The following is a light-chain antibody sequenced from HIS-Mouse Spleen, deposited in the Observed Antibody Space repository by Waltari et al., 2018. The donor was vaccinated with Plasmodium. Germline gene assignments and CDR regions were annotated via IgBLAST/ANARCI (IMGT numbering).Light chain of an antibody. CDR2: EGS. J-gene: IGLJ3*02. CDR1: SSDVGSYNL. CDR3: CSYAGSSTTWV. V-gene: IGLV2-23*01. Sequence: QSALTQPASVSGSPGQSITISCTGTSSDVGSYNLVSWYQQHPGKATKLSIYEGSKRPSGGSNRFSGSKSGTTASLTIAGLQAEDEADYYCCSYAGSSTTWVFGGGTKLTVL.